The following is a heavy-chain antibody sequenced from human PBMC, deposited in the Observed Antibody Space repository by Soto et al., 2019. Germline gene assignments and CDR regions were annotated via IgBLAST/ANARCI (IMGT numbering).Heavy chain of an antibody. Sequence: ASVQVSCKASRYSFTTYALHWVRQAPGQRLEWMGWINAGNGDTKYSEKFQGRVTITRDTSANTAYMELSSLRSEDTSVYYCARDPGTGAALRAYHFDYWGQGTLVTVSS. D-gene: IGHD1-1*01. V-gene: IGHV1-3*01. CDR2: INAGNGDT. J-gene: IGHJ4*02. CDR1: RYSFTTYA. CDR3: ARDPGTGAALRAYHFDY.